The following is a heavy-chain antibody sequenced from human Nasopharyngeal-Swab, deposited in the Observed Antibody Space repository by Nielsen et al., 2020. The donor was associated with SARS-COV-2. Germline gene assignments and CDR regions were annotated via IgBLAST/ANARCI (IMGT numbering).Heavy chain of an antibody. Sequence: ASVKVSCKASGYTFTSYAMHWVRQAPGQRLEWMGWINAGNGNTKYSQKFQGRVTIIRDTSASTAYMELSSLRSEDTAVYYCARGYISSSWYLVWDLLDPPADVWGKGTTVTVSS. CDR1: GYTFTSYA. D-gene: IGHD6-13*01. J-gene: IGHJ6*04. CDR2: INAGNGNT. V-gene: IGHV1-3*01. CDR3: ARGYISSSWYLVWDLLDPPADV.